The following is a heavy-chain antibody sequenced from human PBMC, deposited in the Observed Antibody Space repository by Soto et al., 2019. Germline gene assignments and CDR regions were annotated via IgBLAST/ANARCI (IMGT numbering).Heavy chain of an antibody. J-gene: IGHJ5*02. CDR2: IYYSGST. D-gene: IGHD4-4*01. CDR1: GGSISSYY. V-gene: IGHV4-59*01. Sequence: SETLSLTCTVSGGSISSYYWSWIRQPPGKGLEWIGYIYYSGSTNYNPSLKSRVTISVDTSKNQFSLKLSSVTAADTAVYYCARATVLHPNWFDPWGQGTLVTVSS. CDR3: ARATVLHPNWFDP.